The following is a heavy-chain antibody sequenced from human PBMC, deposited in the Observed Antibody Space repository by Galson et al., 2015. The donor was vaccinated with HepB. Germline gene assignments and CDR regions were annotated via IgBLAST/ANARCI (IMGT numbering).Heavy chain of an antibody. V-gene: IGHV3-23*01. Sequence: SLRLSCAASGFTFSRYAMTWVRQAPGKGLEWVSSITSSGGNTYYTESVKGRFTISRDNSKNTVLLQLNSLRVEDTAVYYCAKDGVMVAANPYHFNYWGQGTLVTVSS. CDR3: AKDGVMVAANPYHFNY. CDR2: ITSSGGNT. CDR1: GFTFSRYA. D-gene: IGHD2-15*01. J-gene: IGHJ4*02.